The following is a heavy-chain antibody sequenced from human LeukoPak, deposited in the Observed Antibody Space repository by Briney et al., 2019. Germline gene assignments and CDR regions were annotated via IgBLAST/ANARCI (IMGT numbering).Heavy chain of an antibody. CDR3: AIPGYSGYVGAFDI. V-gene: IGHV3-21*01. D-gene: IGHD5-12*01. CDR2: ISSSSSYI. Sequence: GGSLRLSCAASGFTFSSYSMNWVRQAPGKGLEWVSSISSSSSYIYYADSVKGRFTISRDNSKNTLYLQMNSLRAEDTAVYYCAIPGYSGYVGAFDIWGQGTMVTVSS. J-gene: IGHJ3*02. CDR1: GFTFSSYS.